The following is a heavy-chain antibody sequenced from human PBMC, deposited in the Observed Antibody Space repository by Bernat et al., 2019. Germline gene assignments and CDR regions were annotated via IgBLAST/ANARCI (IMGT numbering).Heavy chain of an antibody. CDR1: GFSFSSFW. Sequence: EVQLVESGGDLVQPGGSLRLSCAASGFSFSSFWMSWVRQAPGKGLEWVAKIKHDGSEKYYVDSVKGRFTISRDNAKNSLSLQMNSLRAEDTAVYYCARGRTCDSWGQGTLVTVSS. V-gene: IGHV3-7*01. CDR3: ARGRTCDS. J-gene: IGHJ4*02. CDR2: IKHDGSEK.